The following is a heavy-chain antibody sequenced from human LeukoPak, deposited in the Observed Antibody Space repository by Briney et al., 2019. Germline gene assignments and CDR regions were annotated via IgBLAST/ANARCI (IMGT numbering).Heavy chain of an antibody. Sequence: PSGTLSLTCTVSGGSLSSYYRSWIRQPPGKGLEWVGYIYYSGSTNYNPSLTRRGTISVDTSKNKFSLRQSSVIAADTAVYYFSGDPNAMTTQTWFDPWGRGTLVAVSS. CDR3: SGDPNAMTTQTWFDP. D-gene: IGHD1-1*01. J-gene: IGHJ5*02. CDR2: IYYSGST. V-gene: IGHV4-59*12. CDR1: GGSLSSYY.